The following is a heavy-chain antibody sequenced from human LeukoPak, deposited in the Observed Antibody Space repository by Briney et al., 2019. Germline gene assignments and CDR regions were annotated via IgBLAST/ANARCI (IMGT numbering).Heavy chain of an antibody. D-gene: IGHD3-3*01. CDR3: ARVGYDFWSGYSDAFDI. V-gene: IGHV4-34*01. CDR1: GFTFSSYW. J-gene: IGHJ3*02. CDR2: VNHSGST. Sequence: GSLRLSCAVSGFTFSSYWMTWVRQRPGKGREWIGEVNHSGSTNYNPSLKSRVTISVDTSKNQFSLKLSSVTAADTAVYYCARVGYDFWSGYSDAFDIWGQGTMVTVSS.